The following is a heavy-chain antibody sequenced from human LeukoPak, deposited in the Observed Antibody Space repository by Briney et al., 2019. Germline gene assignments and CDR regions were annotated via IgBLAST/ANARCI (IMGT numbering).Heavy chain of an antibody. CDR3: ARDLTRITMVRGVIGY. Sequence: SETLSLTCTVSGGSISSSSYYWGWIRQPPGKGLEWIGSIYYSGSTYYNPSLKSRVTISVDTSKNQFSLKLSSVTAADTAVYYCARDLTRITMVRGVIGYWGQGTLVTVSS. J-gene: IGHJ4*02. CDR1: GGSISSSSYY. CDR2: IYYSGST. V-gene: IGHV4-39*02. D-gene: IGHD3-10*01.